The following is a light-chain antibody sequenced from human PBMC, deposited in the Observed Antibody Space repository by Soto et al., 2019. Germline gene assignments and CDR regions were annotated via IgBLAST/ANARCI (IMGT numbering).Light chain of an antibody. V-gene: IGKV1-5*01. CDR2: AAS. CDR1: QSISTW. J-gene: IGKJ5*01. Sequence: IQMTQSPSSLSASVGDRVTITCRASQSISTWLAWYQQKPGKAPKLLIYAASTLENGVPTRFSGTGSETEFTLTVSSLQPDDYATDYCQQYNDYITFGQGTRLEI. CDR3: QQYNDYIT.